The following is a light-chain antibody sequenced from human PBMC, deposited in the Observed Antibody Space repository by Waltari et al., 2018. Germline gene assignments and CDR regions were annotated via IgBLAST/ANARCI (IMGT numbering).Light chain of an antibody. Sequence: EIVLTQSPATLSLSPGERATLSCRASQSVTGYLAWYQQKPGLAPRLLIYDASKRATGIPARFSGSGSGTDFTLTISSLEPEDFAVYYCQQRSNWPPMYTFGQGTKLEIK. CDR2: DAS. J-gene: IGKJ2*01. CDR3: QQRSNWPPMYT. V-gene: IGKV3-11*01. CDR1: QSVTGY.